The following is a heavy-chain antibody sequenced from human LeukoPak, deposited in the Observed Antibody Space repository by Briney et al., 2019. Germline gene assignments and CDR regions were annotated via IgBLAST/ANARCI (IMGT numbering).Heavy chain of an antibody. Sequence: SETLSLTCTVSGGSISSHYWSWIRQPPGKGLEWIGYIYYSGSTNYNPSLKSRVTISVDTSKNQFSLKLSSVTAADTAVYYCAREQYGSSYGWFDPWGQGTLVTVSS. D-gene: IGHD6-13*01. CDR1: GGSISSHY. J-gene: IGHJ5*02. CDR2: IYYSGST. V-gene: IGHV4-59*11. CDR3: AREQYGSSYGWFDP.